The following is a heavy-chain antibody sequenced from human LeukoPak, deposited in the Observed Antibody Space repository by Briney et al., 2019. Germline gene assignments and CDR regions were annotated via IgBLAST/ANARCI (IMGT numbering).Heavy chain of an antibody. Sequence: GGSLRLSCAASGFTFSSYAMHWVRQAPGKGLEGGAVISYDGSNKYYAESVKGRFTISRDNSKNTLYLQMNSLRAEDTAVYYCAKNSVSSVWFGHSNFDYWGQGTLVTVSS. CDR1: GFTFSSYA. D-gene: IGHD3-10*01. V-gene: IGHV3-30*04. CDR2: ISYDGSNK. J-gene: IGHJ4*02. CDR3: AKNSVSSVWFGHSNFDY.